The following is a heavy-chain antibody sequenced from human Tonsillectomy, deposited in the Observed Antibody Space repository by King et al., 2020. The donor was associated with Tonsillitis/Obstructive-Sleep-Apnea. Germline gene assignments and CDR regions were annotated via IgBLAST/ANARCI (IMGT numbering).Heavy chain of an antibody. CDR2: ISYRGYYT. D-gene: IGHD2-15*01. CDR3: ARVEYSSGAHKFDY. Sequence: VQLVESGGGFVQPGGSLRLSCAASGFPFSRYAMTWVRQAPGKGLEWVSCISYRGYYTYYADSVGGRFTISRDNSRDTLDLQMSSLRADDTAVYYCARVEYSSGAHKFDYWGQGTLVTVSS. CDR1: GFPFSRYA. J-gene: IGHJ4*02. V-gene: IGHV3-23*04.